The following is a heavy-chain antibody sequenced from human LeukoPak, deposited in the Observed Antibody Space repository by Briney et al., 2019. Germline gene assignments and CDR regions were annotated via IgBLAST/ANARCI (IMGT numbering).Heavy chain of an antibody. V-gene: IGHV1-69*13. D-gene: IGHD1-26*01. J-gene: IGHJ2*01. CDR2: IIPIFGTA. CDR3: ARDYWDYWYFDL. CDR1: GGTFSSYA. Sequence: SVKVSCKASGGTFSSYAISWVRQAPGQGLEWMGGIIPIFGTANYAQKFQGRVTITADESTSTPYMELSSLRSEDTAVYYCARDYWDYWYFDLWGRGTLVTVSS.